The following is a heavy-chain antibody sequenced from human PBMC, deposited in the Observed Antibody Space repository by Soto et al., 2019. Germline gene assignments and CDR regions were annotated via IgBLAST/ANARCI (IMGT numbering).Heavy chain of an antibody. D-gene: IGHD1-7*01. J-gene: IGHJ4*02. CDR1: GYTFTSYD. CDR3: ARGGNFNNWNYVEGFDY. V-gene: IGHV1-8*01. CDR2: MNPNSGNT. Sequence: ASVKDSCKASGYTFTSYDINWVRQATGQGLEWMGWMNPNSGNTGYAQKFQGRVTMTRNTSISTAYMELSSLRTEDTAVYYCARGGNFNNWNYVEGFDYWGQGTLVTVSS.